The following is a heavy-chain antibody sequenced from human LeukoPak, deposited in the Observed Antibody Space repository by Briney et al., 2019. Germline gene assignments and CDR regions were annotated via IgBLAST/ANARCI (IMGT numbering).Heavy chain of an antibody. J-gene: IGHJ4*02. Sequence: GGSLRLSCAASGFTFSSYGMHWVRQAPGKGLEWVALISNDGSNQYYSDSVKGRFTISRDNSKSTLYLQMKSLRDEDTAIYYCARDYGDLPARVPYFDYWGQGTLVTVSS. D-gene: IGHD4-17*01. CDR3: ARDYGDLPARVPYFDY. CDR1: GFTFSSYG. V-gene: IGHV3-30*03. CDR2: ISNDGSNQ.